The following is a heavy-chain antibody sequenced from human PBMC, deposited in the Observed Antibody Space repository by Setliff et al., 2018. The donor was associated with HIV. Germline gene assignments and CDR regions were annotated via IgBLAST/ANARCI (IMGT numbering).Heavy chain of an antibody. J-gene: IGHJ3*01. CDR1: GGNFRFYA. CDR2: IIPMFVTA. CDR3: ARTSGDAYNYEGAFDV. D-gene: IGHD5-12*01. V-gene: IGHV1-69*05. Sequence: SVKVSCKASGGNFRFYAFSWVRQAPGQGLEWMGGIIPMFVTADYAQKFQGRVTITTDESTSTAYMDLSSLKSEDTAIYYCARTSGDAYNYEGAFDVWGQGTLVTVSS.